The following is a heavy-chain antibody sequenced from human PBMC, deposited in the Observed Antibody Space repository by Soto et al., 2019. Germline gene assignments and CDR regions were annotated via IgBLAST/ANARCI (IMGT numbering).Heavy chain of an antibody. CDR2: IIPIFGTA. CDR3: ARALHCSGTSCYTWTVFDY. D-gene: IGHD2-2*02. J-gene: IGHJ4*02. V-gene: IGHV1-69*13. Sequence: ASVKVSCKASGGTFSSYAISWVRQAPGQGLEWMGGIIPIFGTANYAQKFQGRVTITADESTSTAYMELSSLRSEDTAVYYCARALHCSGTSCYTWTVFDYWGQGTLVTVSS. CDR1: GGTFSSYA.